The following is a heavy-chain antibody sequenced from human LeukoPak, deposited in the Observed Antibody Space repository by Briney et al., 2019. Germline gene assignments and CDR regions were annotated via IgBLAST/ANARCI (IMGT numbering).Heavy chain of an antibody. CDR1: GGSISSGDYY. J-gene: IGHJ6*02. Sequence: PSETLSLTCTVSGGSISSGDYYWSWIRQPPGKGLEWIGYIYYSGSTYYNPSLKSRVTISVDTSKNQFSLKLSSVTAADTAVYYCASCMPRRGYGMDVWGQGTTVTVSS. CDR2: IYYSGST. CDR3: ASCMPRRGYGMDV. V-gene: IGHV4-30-4*01. D-gene: IGHD2-8*01.